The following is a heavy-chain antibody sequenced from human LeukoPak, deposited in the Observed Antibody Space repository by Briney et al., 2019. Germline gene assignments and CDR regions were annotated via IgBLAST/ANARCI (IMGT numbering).Heavy chain of an antibody. D-gene: IGHD3-3*01. CDR1: GYTFTSYD. V-gene: IGHV1-8*03. J-gene: IGHJ4*02. CDR3: ARGPTPTRYYDFWSGYDY. CDR2: MNPNSGNT. Sequence: GASVKVSCKASGYTFTSYDINWVRQATGQGRKWMRWMNPNSGNTGYAQKFQGRVTITRNTSISTAYMELSSLRSEDTAVYYCARGPTPTRYYDFWSGYDYWGQGTLVTVSS.